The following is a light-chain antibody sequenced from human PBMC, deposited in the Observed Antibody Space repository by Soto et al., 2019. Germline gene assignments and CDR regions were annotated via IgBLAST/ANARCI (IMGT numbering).Light chain of an antibody. Sequence: EIVLTQSPGTLSLSLGEGARMXFRASESVRHYVAWYQQKPAQAPRLLIYDASNRATGIPARFSGSGSGTDYTLTISSLEAEDFAVYYCQHRDNWSYIFGQGTKVDIK. CDR2: DAS. J-gene: IGKJ2*01. CDR3: QHRDNWSYI. CDR1: ESVRHY. V-gene: IGKV3-11*01.